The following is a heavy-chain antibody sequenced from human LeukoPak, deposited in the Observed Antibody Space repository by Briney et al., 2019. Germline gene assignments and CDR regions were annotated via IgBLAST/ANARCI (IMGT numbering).Heavy chain of an antibody. J-gene: IGHJ2*01. CDR1: GGSISSYY. Sequence: SETLSLACTVSGGSISSYYWSWIRQPPGKGLEWIGYIYHSGSTNYNPSLKSRVTISVDTSKNQFSLKLSSVTAADTAVYYCARLQSLGDYGHWYFDLWGRGTLVTVSS. D-gene: IGHD4-17*01. CDR3: ARLQSLGDYGHWYFDL. CDR2: IYHSGST. V-gene: IGHV4-59*01.